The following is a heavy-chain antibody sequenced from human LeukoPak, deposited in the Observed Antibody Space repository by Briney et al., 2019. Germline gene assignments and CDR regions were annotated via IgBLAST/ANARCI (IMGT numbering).Heavy chain of an antibody. D-gene: IGHD3-3*01. CDR1: GFTFSDYY. Sequence: GGSLRLSCAASGFTFSDYYMSWIRQAPGKGLEWVSYISSSGSTIYYADSVKGRFTISRDSAKNSLYLQMNSLRAEDTAVYYCARERYDFWSGYYKYYYYYYMDVWGKGTTVTVSS. V-gene: IGHV3-11*04. J-gene: IGHJ6*03. CDR2: ISSSGSTI. CDR3: ARERYDFWSGYYKYYYYYYMDV.